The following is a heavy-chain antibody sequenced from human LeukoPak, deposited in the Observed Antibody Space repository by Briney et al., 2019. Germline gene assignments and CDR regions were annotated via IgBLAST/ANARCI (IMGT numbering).Heavy chain of an antibody. CDR2: IKQDGSEK. CDR1: GFTFSTSW. CDR3: AKDEIPRNGVYDAFDI. D-gene: IGHD3-10*01. J-gene: IGHJ3*02. V-gene: IGHV3-7*05. Sequence: GGSLRLSCAASGFTFSTSWMSWVRQTPGKGLEWVASIKQDGSEKYYVDSVRGRFTISRDNAKNSLSLQMNSLRAEDTAVYYCAKDEIPRNGVYDAFDIWGQGTKVTVSS.